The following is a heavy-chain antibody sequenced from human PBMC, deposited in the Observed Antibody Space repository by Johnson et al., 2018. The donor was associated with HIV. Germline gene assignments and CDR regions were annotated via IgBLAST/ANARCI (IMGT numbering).Heavy chain of an antibody. V-gene: IGHV3-66*03. CDR1: GFTVSSNY. D-gene: IGHD1-26*01. CDR2: IYSGGTT. J-gene: IGHJ3*02. Sequence: VQLVESGGGLIQPGGSLRLSCAASGFTVSSNYMSWVRQAPGTGLEWVSVIYSGGTTHYADSVKGRFTIPRDNSKNTMYLQMGSLRAEDMDGYYCARPDEWELVGRGYAFDIWGQGTMVTVSS. CDR3: ARPDEWELVGRGYAFDI.